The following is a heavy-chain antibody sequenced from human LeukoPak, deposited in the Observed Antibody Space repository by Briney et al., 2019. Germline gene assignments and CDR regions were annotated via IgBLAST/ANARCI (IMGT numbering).Heavy chain of an antibody. J-gene: IGHJ4*02. Sequence: GGSLRLSCAASGFTFSSYSMNWVRQAPGKGLEWVSYVSSGSSSIYYADSVRGRFTISRDNAQNSLYLQMNSLRDEDTAVYYCARPLSGYYSPDFDSWGQGTLVTVSS. D-gene: IGHD3-22*01. V-gene: IGHV3-48*02. CDR2: VSSGSSSI. CDR1: GFTFSSYS. CDR3: ARPLSGYYSPDFDS.